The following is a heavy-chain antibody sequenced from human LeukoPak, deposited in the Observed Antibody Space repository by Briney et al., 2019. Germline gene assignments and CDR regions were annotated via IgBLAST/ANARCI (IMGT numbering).Heavy chain of an antibody. V-gene: IGHV3-23*01. J-gene: IGHJ4*02. CDR1: GFTFSSYA. D-gene: IGHD3-9*01. Sequence: GGSLRLSCAASGFTFSSYAMSWVRQAPGKGLEWVSAISGSGGSTYYADSVKGRFTISRDNSKNTLYLQMNSLRAEDTAVYYCAKETGGYYDILTGYYPFDYWGQGTLVTVSS. CDR3: AKETGGYYDILTGYYPFDY. CDR2: ISGSGGST.